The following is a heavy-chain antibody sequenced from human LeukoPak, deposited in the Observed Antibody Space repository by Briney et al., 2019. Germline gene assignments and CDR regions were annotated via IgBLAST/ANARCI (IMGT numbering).Heavy chain of an antibody. V-gene: IGHV1-24*01. CDR2: FLTKVGET. J-gene: IGHJ3*02. CDR1: GYTLTELS. D-gene: IGHD3-10*01. CDR3: ATEFRVPGSCPNDAFEI. Sequence: DSMKLSCKVSGYTLTELSMHCVRLVPGNGLEWMGYFLTKVGETTYAKTFQGRVSMTEDTPTDTAYMERSSLRSEDTAVHYCATEFRVPGSCPNDAFEICGQGTMRTASP.